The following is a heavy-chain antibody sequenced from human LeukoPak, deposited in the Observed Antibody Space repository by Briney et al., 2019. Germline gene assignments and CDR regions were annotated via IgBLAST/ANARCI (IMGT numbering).Heavy chain of an antibody. D-gene: IGHD6-19*01. CDR1: GFTFSTYW. V-gene: IGHV3-7*01. Sequence: GGSLRLSCAASGFTFSTYWMSWVRQAPGKGLEWVANIKQDGSDKYYVDSVKGRFTISRDNAKNSLYLQMNSLRAEDTAVYYCAREARRESSGWFVEYWGQGTLVTVSS. CDR2: IKQDGSDK. CDR3: AREARRESSGWFVEY. J-gene: IGHJ4*02.